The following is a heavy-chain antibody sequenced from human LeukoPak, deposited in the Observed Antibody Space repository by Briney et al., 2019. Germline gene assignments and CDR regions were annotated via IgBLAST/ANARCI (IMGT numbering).Heavy chain of an antibody. J-gene: IGHJ3*02. CDR1: GGTFSSYA. D-gene: IGHD4-17*01. Sequence: ASVKVSCKASGGTFSSYAISWVRQAPGQGLEWMGGIIPTFGTANYAQKFQGRVTITADESTSTAYMELSSLRSEDTAVYYCARDLGIHDYGLDAFDIWGQGTMVTVSS. CDR2: IIPTFGTA. V-gene: IGHV1-69*13. CDR3: ARDLGIHDYGLDAFDI.